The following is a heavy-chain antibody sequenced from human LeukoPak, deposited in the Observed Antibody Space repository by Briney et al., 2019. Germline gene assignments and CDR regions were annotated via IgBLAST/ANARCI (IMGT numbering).Heavy chain of an antibody. CDR1: GFTFSDYY. D-gene: IGHD5-18*01. CDR2: ISSSGSTI. V-gene: IGHV3-11*01. J-gene: IGHJ3*02. Sequence: GGSLRLSCAASGFTFSDYYMSWIRQAPGKGLEWVSYISSSGSTIYYADSVKGRFTISRDNAKNSLYLQMNSLRAEDTAVYYCVSQYSYGFFVYAFDIWGQGTMVTVSS. CDR3: VSQYSYGFFVYAFDI.